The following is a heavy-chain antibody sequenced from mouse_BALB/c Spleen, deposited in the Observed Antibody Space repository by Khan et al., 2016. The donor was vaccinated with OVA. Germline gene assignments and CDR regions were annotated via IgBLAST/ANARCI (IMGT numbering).Heavy chain of an antibody. V-gene: IGHV3-8*02. CDR2: MIYTGYT. J-gene: IGHJ3*01. D-gene: IGHD2-14*01. CDR1: GDSITSGY. Sequence: EVKLLESGPSLVKPSQTLSLTCSVTGDSITSGYWSWIRKFPGNKLEYMGYMIYTGYTDYNPSLKSRIAITRNTSKNQYYLQLNSVTAEDTATYYCARSTYRYAFAYWGQGTLVTVSA. CDR3: ARSTYRYAFAY.